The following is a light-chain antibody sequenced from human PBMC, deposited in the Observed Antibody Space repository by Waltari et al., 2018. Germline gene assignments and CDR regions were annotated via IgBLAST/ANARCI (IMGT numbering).Light chain of an antibody. Sequence: QSVLTQPPSASGSPGQSVTISCTGTSSDVGGNNYVSWYQQHPGKAPKLLVYEVNKRPSGVPDRFSGSKSGNPASLTVSGLQAEDEADYYCSSYGGSKVFGGGTKLTVL. CDR1: SSDVGGNNY. CDR2: EVN. J-gene: IGLJ3*02. CDR3: SSYGGSKV. V-gene: IGLV2-8*01.